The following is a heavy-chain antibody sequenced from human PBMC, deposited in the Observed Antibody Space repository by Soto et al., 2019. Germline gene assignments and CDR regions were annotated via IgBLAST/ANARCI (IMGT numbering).Heavy chain of an antibody. CDR3: AAGYSGYEHYGMDV. D-gene: IGHD5-12*01. V-gene: IGHV4-31*03. CDR1: GGSISSGGYY. Sequence: QVQLQESGPGLAKPSQTLSLTCTVSGGSISSGGYYWSWIRQHPGKGLEWIGYIYYSGSTYYNPSLKSRVTISVDTSKNQFSLKLSSVTAADTAVYYCAAGYSGYEHYGMDVWGQGTTVTVSS. J-gene: IGHJ6*02. CDR2: IYYSGST.